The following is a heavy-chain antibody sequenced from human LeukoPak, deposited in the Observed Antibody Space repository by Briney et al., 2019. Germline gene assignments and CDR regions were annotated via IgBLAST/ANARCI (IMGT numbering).Heavy chain of an antibody. D-gene: IGHD6-19*01. CDR1: GFTLSSYG. J-gene: IGHJ6*02. V-gene: IGHV3-48*02. Sequence: GGSLRLSCAASGFTLSSYGMNWVRKAPGKGLEWISHITWSGSTIFYADSVKGRFTISRDSAKNSLYLQMSSLRDEDTAVYYCARDAGNSGYGMDVWGQGTTVTVSS. CDR3: ARDAGNSGYGMDV. CDR2: ITWSGSTI.